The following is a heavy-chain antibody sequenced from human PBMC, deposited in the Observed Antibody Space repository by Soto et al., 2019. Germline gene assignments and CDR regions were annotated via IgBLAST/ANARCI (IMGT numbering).Heavy chain of an antibody. CDR2: FSAGGRA. CDR1: GFSFSNYA. J-gene: IGHJ4*02. CDR3: AKVSMPEHYGDTLFDY. V-gene: IGHV3-23*01. D-gene: IGHD4-17*01. Sequence: EVQLLESGGGLVQPGGSLRLSCEASGFSFSNYALSWVRQSPGKGLEWVSTFSAGGRAYYADSVKGRFTIAKDTSKNTLHMQASSLRPEDTAVYYCAKVSMPEHYGDTLFDYWGQGTRVTVSS.